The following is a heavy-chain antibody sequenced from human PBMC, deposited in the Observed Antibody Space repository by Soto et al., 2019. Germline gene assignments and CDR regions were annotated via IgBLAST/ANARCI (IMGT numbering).Heavy chain of an antibody. CDR2: SDPRDCYT. Sequence: EVQLVQSGAEVKKPGESLRISCTGFGYTFTTFWISWVRQMPGRGLEWMGRSDPRDCYTNYSPSFQGHVTISADKSISTAYLQWGSLKASDTAMYYCARLYCSSSTCDSWFDPWGQGTLVNVSS. V-gene: IGHV5-10-1*03. CDR3: ARLYCSSSTCDSWFDP. J-gene: IGHJ5*02. D-gene: IGHD2-2*01. CDR1: GYTFTTFW.